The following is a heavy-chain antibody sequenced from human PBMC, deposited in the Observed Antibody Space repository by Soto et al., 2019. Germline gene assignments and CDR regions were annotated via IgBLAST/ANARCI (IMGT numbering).Heavy chain of an antibody. V-gene: IGHV1-18*01. CDR3: ARLNRAAAGINYYYYYGMDV. J-gene: IGHJ6*02. D-gene: IGHD6-13*01. CDR1: GYTFTSYG. CDR2: ISAYNGNT. Sequence: ASVKVSCKASGYTFTSYGISWVRQAPGQGLEWMGWISAYNGNTNYAQKLQGRVTMTTDTSTSTAYMELRSLRSDDTAVYYCARLNRAAAGINYYYYYGMDVWGQGTTVTVSS.